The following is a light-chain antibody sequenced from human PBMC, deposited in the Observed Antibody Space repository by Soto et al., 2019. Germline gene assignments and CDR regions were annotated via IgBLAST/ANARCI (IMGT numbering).Light chain of an antibody. CDR1: SSDVGGYNY. J-gene: IGLJ1*01. CDR2: EVS. CDR3: SSYTGSRTLYV. Sequence: QSVLTQPASVSGSPGQSITISCTGTSSDVGGYNYVSWYQQHPGKAPKLMIYEVSNRPSGVSNRFSGSKSGNTASLTISGLQAEDEADYYCSSYTGSRTLYVFGTGTKLTVL. V-gene: IGLV2-14*01.